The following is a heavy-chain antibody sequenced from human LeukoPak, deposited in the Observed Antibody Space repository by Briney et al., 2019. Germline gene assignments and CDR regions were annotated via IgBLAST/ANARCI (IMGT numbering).Heavy chain of an antibody. CDR2: IIPILGIA. J-gene: IGHJ6*03. Sequence: ASVKVSCKASGGTFSSYAISWVRQAPGQGLEWMGRIIPILGIANYAQKFQGRVTITADESTSTAYMELSSLRSEDTAVYYCARGPNQLPNYYYYMDVWGKGTTVTVSS. D-gene: IGHD2-2*01. V-gene: IGHV1-69*04. CDR3: ARGPNQLPNYYYYMDV. CDR1: GGTFSSYA.